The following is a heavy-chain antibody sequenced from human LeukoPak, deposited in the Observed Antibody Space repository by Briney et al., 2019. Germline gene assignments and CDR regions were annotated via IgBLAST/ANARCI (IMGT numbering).Heavy chain of an antibody. CDR3: ARGRALFD. Sequence: SETLSLTCTVSGGSISSSSYYWGWIRQPPGKGLEWIGSIYYSGSTYYNPSLKSRVTISVDTSKNQFSLKLSSVTAADTAVYYCARGRALFDWGQGTLVTVSS. CDR1: GGSISSSSYY. V-gene: IGHV4-39*07. CDR2: IYYSGST. J-gene: IGHJ4*02.